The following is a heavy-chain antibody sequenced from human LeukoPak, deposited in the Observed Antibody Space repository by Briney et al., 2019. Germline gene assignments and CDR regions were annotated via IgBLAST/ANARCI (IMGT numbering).Heavy chain of an antibody. D-gene: IGHD6-19*01. Sequence: GGSLRLSCAASGFTFSSYGMHWVRQAPGKGLEWVAVISYDGSNKYYADSVKGRLTISRDNSKNTLYLQMNSLRAEDTAVYCCAKAGGIAVAGTFDYWGQGTLVTVSS. CDR1: GFTFSSYG. CDR2: ISYDGSNK. CDR3: AKAGGIAVAGTFDY. J-gene: IGHJ4*02. V-gene: IGHV3-30*18.